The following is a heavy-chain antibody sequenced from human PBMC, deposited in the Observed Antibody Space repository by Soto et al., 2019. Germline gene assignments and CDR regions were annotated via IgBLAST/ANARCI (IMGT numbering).Heavy chain of an antibody. Sequence: EVQLLESGGGLIQPGGSLRLSCTASGFTFINSAMNWVRQAPGKGLEWVSGTSGGGDVASYADAVKGRFAISRDNSKKSQYLHRNSLRAEDMALYYCEKKSTVTVTNPVYWSFDSWRSGTLVTVSS. CDR1: GFTFINSA. CDR2: TSGGGDVA. D-gene: IGHD4-17*01. J-gene: IGHJ2*01. CDR3: EKKSTVTVTNPVYWSFDS. V-gene: IGHV3-23*01.